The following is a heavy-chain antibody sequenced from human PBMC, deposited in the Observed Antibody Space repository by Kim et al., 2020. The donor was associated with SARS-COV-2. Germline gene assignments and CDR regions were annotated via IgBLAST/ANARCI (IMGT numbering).Heavy chain of an antibody. D-gene: IGHD5-12*01. CDR1: GGSISSSSYY. J-gene: IGHJ4*02. CDR2: IYYSGST. V-gene: IGHV4-39*01. Sequence: SETLSLTCTVSGGSISSSSYYWGWIRQPPGKGLEWIGSIYYSGSTYYNPSLKSRVTISVDTSKNQFSLKLSSVTAADTAVYYCASLYSPRGALDYWGQGTLVTVSS. CDR3: ASLYSPRGALDY.